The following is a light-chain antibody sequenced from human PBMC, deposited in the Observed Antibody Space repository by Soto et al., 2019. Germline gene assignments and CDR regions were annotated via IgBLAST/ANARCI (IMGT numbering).Light chain of an antibody. CDR2: LEGSGSY. CDR1: SGHSSYI. CDR3: ETWDSNTRV. J-gene: IGLJ3*02. Sequence: QLVLTQSSSASASLGSSVKLTCTLSSGHSSYIIAWHQQQPGKAPRYLMKLEGSGSYNKGSGVPDRFSGSSSGADRYLTISNLPSEDEGHYYCETWDSNTRVFGGGTKLTVL. V-gene: IGLV4-60*03.